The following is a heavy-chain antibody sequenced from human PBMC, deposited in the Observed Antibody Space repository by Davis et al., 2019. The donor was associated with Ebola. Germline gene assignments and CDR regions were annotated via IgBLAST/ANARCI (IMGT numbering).Heavy chain of an antibody. CDR3: ARIHCSSTSCYRGGWFDP. CDR2: ISSSGSTI. D-gene: IGHD2-2*02. J-gene: IGHJ5*02. CDR1: GFTFSDYY. V-gene: IGHV3-11*01. Sequence: GESLKISCAASGFTFSDYYMSWIRQAPGKGLEWVSYISSSGSTIYYADSVKGRFTISRHNSKNTPYLQMNSLRAEDTAVYYCARIHCSSTSCYRGGWFDPWGQGTLVTVSS.